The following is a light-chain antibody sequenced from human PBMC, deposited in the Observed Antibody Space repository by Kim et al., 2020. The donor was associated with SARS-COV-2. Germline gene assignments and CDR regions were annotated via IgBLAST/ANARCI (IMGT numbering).Light chain of an antibody. CDR1: NVATQS. V-gene: IGLV3-21*04. Sequence: SYELTQPPSVSVAPGRTAVITCGGNNVATQSVFWYQQKAGQAPVLVTGHDRDRPSGIPDRFSGLKSGNTATLTISRVEAGDEADYYCQVWNGDDDHYVFGTGTKVTVL. J-gene: IGLJ1*01. CDR3: QVWNGDDDHYV. CDR2: HDR.